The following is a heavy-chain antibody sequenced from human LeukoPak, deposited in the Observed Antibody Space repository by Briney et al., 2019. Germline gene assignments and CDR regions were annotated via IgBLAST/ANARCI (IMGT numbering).Heavy chain of an antibody. Sequence: SETLSLTCTVSGGSISSYYWSWIRQPPGKGLEWIGYIYYSGSTNYNPSLKSRVTISVDTSKNQFSLKLSSVTAADTAVYHCARLGSPYYYFDYWGQGALVTVSS. D-gene: IGHD1-26*01. V-gene: IGHV4-59*08. CDR3: ARLGSPYYYFDY. CDR2: IYYSGST. J-gene: IGHJ4*02. CDR1: GGSISSYY.